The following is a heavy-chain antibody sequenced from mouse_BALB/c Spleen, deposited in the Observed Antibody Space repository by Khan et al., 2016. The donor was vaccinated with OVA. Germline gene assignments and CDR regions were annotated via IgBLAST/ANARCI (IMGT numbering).Heavy chain of an antibody. CDR1: GYSFTDYN. CDR2: IDPYNGGT. D-gene: IGHD1-1*01. Sequence: VQLQQSGPELVKPGASVKVSCKASGYSFTDYNMFWVKQSHGKSLEWIGYIDPYNGGTGYNPKFKGKATLTVDKSSSTAFMHLNSLTSDDSAVYYCALIYYYGTGFDYGGQGTTLTVSS. CDR3: ALIYYYGTGFDY. J-gene: IGHJ2*01. V-gene: IGHV1S135*01.